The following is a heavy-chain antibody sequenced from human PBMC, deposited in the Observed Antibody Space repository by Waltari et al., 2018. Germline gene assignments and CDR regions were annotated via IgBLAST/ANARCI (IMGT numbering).Heavy chain of an antibody. J-gene: IGHJ3*02. V-gene: IGHV4-61*02. CDR3: ALMIYDAFDI. Sequence: QVQLQESGPGLVKPSQTLSLTSTVSGDSISSGSYYWSWIRQPAGKGLEWIGSIYTSGSTNYNPSLKSRVTISVDTSKNQFSLKLSSVTAADTAVYYCALMIYDAFDIWGQGTMVTVSS. CDR1: GDSISSGSYY. CDR2: IYTSGST. D-gene: IGHD3-22*01.